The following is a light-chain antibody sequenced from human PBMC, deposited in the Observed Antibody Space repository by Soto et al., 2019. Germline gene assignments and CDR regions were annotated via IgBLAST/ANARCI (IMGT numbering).Light chain of an antibody. Sequence: IVLTQSPGTLSLSPGERATLSCRASESLISRYLAWYQQKPGQAPRLLISAASSMATGIPDRFSGSGSGTDFTLTIRSLEPEDFAVYYGQQYNSSPITFGQGTRLEIK. J-gene: IGKJ5*01. CDR3: QQYNSSPIT. CDR1: ESLISRY. CDR2: AAS. V-gene: IGKV3-20*01.